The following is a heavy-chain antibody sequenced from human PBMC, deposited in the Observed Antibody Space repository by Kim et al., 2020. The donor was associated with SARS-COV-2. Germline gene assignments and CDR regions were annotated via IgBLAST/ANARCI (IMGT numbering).Heavy chain of an antibody. CDR1: GFTFSSYS. Sequence: GGSLRLSCAASGFTFSSYSMNWVRQAPGKGLEWVSSISSSSSYIYYADSVKGRFTISRDNAKNSLYLQMNSLRAEDTAVYYCARDFGPFLRYGMDVWGQGPTVTVPS. CDR2: ISSSSSYI. CDR3: ARDFGPFLRYGMDV. D-gene: IGHD3-16*01. V-gene: IGHV3-21*01. J-gene: IGHJ6*02.